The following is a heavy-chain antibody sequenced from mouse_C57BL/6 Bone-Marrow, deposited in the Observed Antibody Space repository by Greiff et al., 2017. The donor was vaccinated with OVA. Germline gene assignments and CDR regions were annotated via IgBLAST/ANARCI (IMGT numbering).Heavy chain of an antibody. CDR3: ARQLKGFAY. CDR2: ISGGGGNT. V-gene: IGHV5-9*01. J-gene: IGHJ3*01. Sequence: EVQGVESGGGLVKPGGSLKLSCAASGFTFSSYTMSWVRQTPEKRLEWVATISGGGGNTYYPDSVKGRFTISRDNAKNTLYLQMSSLRSEDTALYYCARQLKGFAYWGQGTLVTVSA. CDR1: GFTFSSYT.